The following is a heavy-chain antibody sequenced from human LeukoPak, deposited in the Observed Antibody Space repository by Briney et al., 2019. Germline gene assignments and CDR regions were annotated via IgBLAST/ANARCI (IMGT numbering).Heavy chain of an antibody. CDR2: INHSGST. CDR1: GGSFSGYY. Sequence: TSETLSLTCAVYGGSFSGYYWSWIRQPPGKGLEWIGEINHSGSTNYNPSLKSRVTISVDTSKNQFSLKLSSVTAADTAVYYCARGEWLRSSFDYWGQGTLVTVSS. V-gene: IGHV4-34*01. J-gene: IGHJ4*02. CDR3: ARGEWLRSSFDY. D-gene: IGHD5-12*01.